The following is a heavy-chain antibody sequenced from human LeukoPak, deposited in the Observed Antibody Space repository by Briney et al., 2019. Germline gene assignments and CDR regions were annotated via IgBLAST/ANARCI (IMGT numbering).Heavy chain of an antibody. D-gene: IGHD1-1*01. CDR1: GGSISSGSYY. V-gene: IGHV4-61*02. J-gene: IGHJ4*02. CDR3: ARMKTGTTKPFGY. CDR2: IYTSGST. Sequence: SETLSLTCTASGGSISSGSYYWSWIRQPAGKGLEWIGRIYTSGSTNYNPSLKSRVTISVDTSKNQFSLKLSSVTAADTAVYYCARMKTGTTKPFGYWGQGTLVTVSS.